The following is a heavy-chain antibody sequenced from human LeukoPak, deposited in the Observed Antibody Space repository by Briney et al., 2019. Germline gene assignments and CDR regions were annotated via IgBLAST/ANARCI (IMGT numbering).Heavy chain of an antibody. CDR2: ISSNGGST. V-gene: IGHV3-64*01. CDR3: ARSLVTGDPAFDI. D-gene: IGHD7-27*01. Sequence: GGSLRLSCAASGFTFSSYAMHWVRQAPGKGLEYVSAISSNGGSTYYANSVKGRFTISRDNAKNTLYLQMNSLRVEDTAVYYCARSLVTGDPAFDIWGQGTMVTVSS. J-gene: IGHJ3*02. CDR1: GFTFSSYA.